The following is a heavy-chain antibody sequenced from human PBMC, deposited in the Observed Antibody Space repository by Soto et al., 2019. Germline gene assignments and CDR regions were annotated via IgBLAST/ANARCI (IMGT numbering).Heavy chain of an antibody. CDR2: ISGSGGST. J-gene: IGHJ4*02. CDR1: GFSFSSYA. Sequence: PGGSLRLSCAASGFSFSSYAMSWVRQAPGKGLEWVSSISGSGGSTYYADSVKGRFTISRDNSKKTLYLQMNSLRAEDTAVYYCAKARYYDSTGYLYYFDYWGQGTLVTASS. CDR3: AKARYYDSTGYLYYFDY. V-gene: IGHV3-23*01. D-gene: IGHD3-22*01.